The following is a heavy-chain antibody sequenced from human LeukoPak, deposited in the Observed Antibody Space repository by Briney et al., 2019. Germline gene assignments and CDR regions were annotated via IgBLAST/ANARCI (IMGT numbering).Heavy chain of an antibody. CDR3: TKRNEYYDFWSGYYSPWFDP. CDR2: IRSKAYGGTT. V-gene: IGHV3-49*03. J-gene: IGHJ5*02. CDR1: GFTFGDYA. D-gene: IGHD3-3*01. Sequence: GRSLRLSCTASGFTFGDYAMSWFRQAPGKGLEWVGFIRSKAYGGTTEYAASVKGRFTISRDDSKSIAYLQMNSLKTEDTAVYYCTKRNEYYDFWSGYYSPWFDPWGQGTLVTVSS.